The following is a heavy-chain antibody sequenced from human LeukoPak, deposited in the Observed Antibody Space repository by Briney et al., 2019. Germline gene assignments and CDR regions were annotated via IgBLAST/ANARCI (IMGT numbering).Heavy chain of an antibody. J-gene: IGHJ4*02. CDR3: ATIGTGDYREDS. V-gene: IGHV3-66*01. Sequence: GGSLRLSCVVSGFSVSNNYVSWVRQAPGKGLEWVSVIYAGDTIKYADSVKGRFTTSRDNSKNTVYLQMNSLRAEDTALYYCATIGTGDYREDSWGQGTLVTVSS. CDR1: GFSVSNNY. CDR2: IYAGDTI. D-gene: IGHD3/OR15-3a*01.